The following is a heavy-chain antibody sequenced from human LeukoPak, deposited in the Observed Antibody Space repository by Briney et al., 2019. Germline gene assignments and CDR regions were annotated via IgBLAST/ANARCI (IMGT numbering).Heavy chain of an antibody. V-gene: IGHV4-59*01. J-gene: IGHJ6*02. Sequence: PSETLSLTCTVSGGSISSYYWSWIRQPPGKGLEWIGYLYYSGSTNYNPSLKSRVTISVDTSKNQFSLKLSSVTAADTAVYYCARVGLDLVVPAAAYFYGMDVWGQGTTVTVSS. CDR2: LYYSGST. CDR1: GGSISSYY. D-gene: IGHD2-2*01. CDR3: ARVGLDLVVPAAAYFYGMDV.